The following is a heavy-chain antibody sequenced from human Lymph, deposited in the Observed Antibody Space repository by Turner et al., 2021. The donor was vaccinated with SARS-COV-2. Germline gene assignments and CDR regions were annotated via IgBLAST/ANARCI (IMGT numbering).Heavy chain of an antibody. CDR2: IYYSGST. V-gene: IGHV4-39*01. J-gene: IGHJ4*02. CDR1: GGSLSSQTNY. CDR3: ARRPGGNFDY. Sequence: QLQLEESGPGLVRPSETLSLTCSVSGGSLSSQTNYWDWIRQAPGKGLQWIGSIYYSGSTYYNPSLKSRLTMSVDTSKNQVSLNLGSVTAADTAVYYCARRPGGNFDYWGQGALVIVSS. D-gene: IGHD1-26*01.